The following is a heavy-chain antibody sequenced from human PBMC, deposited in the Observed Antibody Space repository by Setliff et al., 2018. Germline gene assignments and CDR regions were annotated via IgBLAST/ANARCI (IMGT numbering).Heavy chain of an antibody. CDR2: INSGTGNT. CDR1: GYTFTSYA. CDR3: ARDGGEY. V-gene: IGHV1-3*01. J-gene: IGHJ4*02. Sequence: EASVKVSCKASGYTFTSYAMHWVRQAPGQRLEWMGWINSGTGNTKYSQKFQGRVTITRDTSASTAYMELSSLRSEDTAVYYCARDGGEYWGQGTLVTVSS. D-gene: IGHD3-3*01.